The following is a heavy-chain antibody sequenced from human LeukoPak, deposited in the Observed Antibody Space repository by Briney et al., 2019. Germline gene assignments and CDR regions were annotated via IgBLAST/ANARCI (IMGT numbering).Heavy chain of an antibody. V-gene: IGHV3-30*14. CDR1: GFTFSSYA. CDR2: ISYDGSNK. J-gene: IGHJ4*02. CDR3: ASRGWVSRYGDYDY. D-gene: IGHD4-17*01. Sequence: QPGGSLRLSCAASGFTFSSYAMHWVRQAPGKGLEWVAVISYDGSNKYYADSVKGRFTISRDNSKNTLYLQMNSLRAEDTAVYYCASRGWVSRYGDYDYWGQGTLVTVSS.